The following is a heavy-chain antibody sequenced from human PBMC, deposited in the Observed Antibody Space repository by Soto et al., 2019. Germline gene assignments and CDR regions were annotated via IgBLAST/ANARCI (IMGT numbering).Heavy chain of an antibody. V-gene: IGHV3-21*01. CDR2: ISSSSSYI. J-gene: IGHJ6*02. CDR1: GFTFSSYS. CDR3: ARDQSAYYYGMDV. Sequence: GGSLRLSCAASGFTFSSYSMNWVRQALGKGLEWVSSISSSSSYIYYADSVKGRFTISRDNAKNSLYLQMNSLRAEDTAVYYCARDQSAYYYGMDVWGQGTTVTVSS.